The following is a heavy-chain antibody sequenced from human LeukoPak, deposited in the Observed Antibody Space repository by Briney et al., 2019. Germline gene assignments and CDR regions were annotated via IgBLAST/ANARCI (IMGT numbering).Heavy chain of an antibody. CDR3: TTDSLKRLIPVRGVNDAFNI. D-gene: IGHD3-10*01. CDR1: GFTFSSYG. CDR2: IKSKSGGGTI. V-gene: IGHV3-15*01. Sequence: GRSLRLSCAAPGFTFSSYGMHWVRQAPGKGLECVGRIKSKSGGGTIDYAAPVKGRFTISRDDSKNTLYLQMNSLKTEDTAMYYCTTDSLKRLIPVRGVNDAFNIWGQGAMVTVSS. J-gene: IGHJ3*02.